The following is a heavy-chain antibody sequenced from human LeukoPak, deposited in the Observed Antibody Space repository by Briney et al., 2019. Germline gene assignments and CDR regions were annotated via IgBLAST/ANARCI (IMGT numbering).Heavy chain of an antibody. CDR2: IDPNSGGT. V-gene: IGHV1-2*02. CDR3: AREDTVVSLDY. D-gene: IGHD2-21*01. CDR1: GYTITGYY. Sequence: ASVKVSCKASGYTITGYYMHWVRQAPGQGLEWMGWIDPNSGGTNYAQKFQGRVTMTRDTSISTAYMELSRLRSDDTAVYYCAREDTVVSLDYWGQGTLVTVSS. J-gene: IGHJ4*02.